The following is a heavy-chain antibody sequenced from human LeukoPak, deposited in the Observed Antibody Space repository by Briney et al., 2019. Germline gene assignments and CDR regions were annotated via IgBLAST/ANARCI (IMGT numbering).Heavy chain of an antibody. CDR3: ARVLRYFDWLSDI. Sequence: ASVKVSCKASGYTFTSYDINWVRQATGQGLEWMGWMNPNSGNTGYAQKFQGRVTMTRNTSISTAYMELSSLRSEDTAVYYCARVLRYFDWLSDIWGQGTMVTVSS. J-gene: IGHJ3*02. D-gene: IGHD3-9*01. V-gene: IGHV1-8*01. CDR1: GYTFTSYD. CDR2: MNPNSGNT.